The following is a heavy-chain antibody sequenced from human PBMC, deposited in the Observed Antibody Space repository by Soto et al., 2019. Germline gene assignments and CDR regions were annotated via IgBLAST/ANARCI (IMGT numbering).Heavy chain of an antibody. D-gene: IGHD5-12*01. CDR1: GGSITNYY. Sequence: QVQLQESGPGLVKPSETLSLTCTVSGGSITNYYWSWIRQPPGKGLEWIGYAYSGGYTNSNPSLKRRVTIQVDASKSQFALKLSSVTVADTAVYYCAKHLSAWLRLEAFDVWGPGTRVTVSS. V-gene: IGHV4-59*08. CDR2: AYSGGYT. J-gene: IGHJ3*01. CDR3: AKHLSAWLRLEAFDV.